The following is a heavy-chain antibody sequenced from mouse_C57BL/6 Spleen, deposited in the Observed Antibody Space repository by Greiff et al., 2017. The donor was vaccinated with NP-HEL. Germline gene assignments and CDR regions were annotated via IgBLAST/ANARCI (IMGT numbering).Heavy chain of an antibody. CDR3: ARGGYYGSSYEFAY. Sequence: VQLQQSGPELVKPGASVKISCKASGYSFTDYNMNWVKQSNGKSLEWIGVINPNYGTTSYNQKFKGKATLTVDQYSSTAYMQLNSLTSEDSAVYYCARGGYYGSSYEFAYWGQGTLVTVSA. V-gene: IGHV1-39*01. J-gene: IGHJ3*01. CDR2: INPNYGTT. CDR1: GYSFTDYN. D-gene: IGHD1-1*01.